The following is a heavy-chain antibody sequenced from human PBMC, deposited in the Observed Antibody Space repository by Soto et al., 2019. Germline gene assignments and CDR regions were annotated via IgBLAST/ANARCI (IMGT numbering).Heavy chain of an antibody. D-gene: IGHD3-3*01. CDR2: IRSKAYGGTT. CDR3: TREYDFWSGYYLKGGNYYFDY. Sequence: GGSLRLSCTASGFTFGDYAMSWFRQAPGKGLEWVGFIRSKAYGGTTEYAASVKGRFTISRDDSKSIAYLQMNSLKTEDTAVYYCTREYDFWSGYYLKGGNYYFDYWGQGTLVTVSS. V-gene: IGHV3-49*03. CDR1: GFTFGDYA. J-gene: IGHJ4*02.